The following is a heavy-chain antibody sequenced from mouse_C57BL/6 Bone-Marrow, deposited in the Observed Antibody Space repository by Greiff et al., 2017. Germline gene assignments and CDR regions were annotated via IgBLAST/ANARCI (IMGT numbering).Heavy chain of an antibody. CDR1: GYTFTSYW. CDR3: AGGGGYAMDY. V-gene: IGHV1-61*01. CDR2: IYPSDIET. J-gene: IGHJ4*01. Sequence: QVQLQQPGAELVRPGSSVKLSCKASGYTFTSYWMDWVKQRPGQGLEWIGNIYPSDIETHYNQKFKDKATLTVDKSSSTAYMQLSSLTSEDAAVYYCAGGGGYAMDYWGQGTSVTVSS.